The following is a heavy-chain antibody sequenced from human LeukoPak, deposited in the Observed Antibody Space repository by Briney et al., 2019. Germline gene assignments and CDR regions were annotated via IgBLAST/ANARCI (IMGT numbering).Heavy chain of an antibody. CDR3: VKEGSYGSFDS. V-gene: IGHV3-30*18. CDR1: GFTFSSYA. CDR2: ISYDGSSQ. J-gene: IGHJ4*02. Sequence: GGSLRLSCAASGFTFSSYAMSWVRQAPGKGLEWVAVISYDGSSQYYADSVKGRLTISRDNSKNTLYLQMNSLRPEDTAVYYCVKEGSYGSFDSWGRGTLVTVSS. D-gene: IGHD5-18*01.